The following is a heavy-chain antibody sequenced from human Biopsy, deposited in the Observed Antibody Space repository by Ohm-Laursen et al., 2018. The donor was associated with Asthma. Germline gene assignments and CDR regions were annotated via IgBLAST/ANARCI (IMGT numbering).Heavy chain of an antibody. D-gene: IGHD7-27*01. CDR2: ISYTGSA. Sequence: GTLSLTCSVSGGSIGAGDYYWGWIRQPPGKGLEWMGSISYTGSAYHNPSLKSRVTISVDTSKNHFSLKLSSVTAADTAVYYCARHWDWGSFFDYWGQGTPVTVSS. V-gene: IGHV4-39*01. CDR1: GGSIGAGDYY. J-gene: IGHJ4*02. CDR3: ARHWDWGSFFDY.